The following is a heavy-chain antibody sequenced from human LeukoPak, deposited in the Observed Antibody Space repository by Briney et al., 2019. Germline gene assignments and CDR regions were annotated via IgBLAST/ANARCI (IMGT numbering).Heavy chain of an antibody. D-gene: IGHD1-26*01. J-gene: IGHJ4*02. CDR1: GYTFTGYY. CDR2: INPNSGGT. CDR3: ARGNLGGNFDY. Sequence: AASVKVSCKASGYTFTGYYMHWVRQAPGQGLEWMGWINPNSGGTNYAQKVQGRVTMTTDTSTNTADMELRSLASDDTAVYYCARGNLGGNFDYWGQGTLVTVSS. V-gene: IGHV1-2*02.